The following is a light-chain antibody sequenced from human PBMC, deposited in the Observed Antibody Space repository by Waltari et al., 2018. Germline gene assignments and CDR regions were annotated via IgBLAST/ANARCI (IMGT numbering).Light chain of an antibody. CDR2: AAS. CDR1: GGISSW. J-gene: IGKJ4*01. Sequence: DILMTPSPSSVSASVGDRVTITCRAGGGISSWLAWYQQKPGKAPKLLIYAASSLQSGGPAKFSGSGAGTDFTSTISSRQPEDCATYYCEQANSFPLTFGGGTKGESK. CDR3: EQANSFPLT. V-gene: IGKV1-12*01.